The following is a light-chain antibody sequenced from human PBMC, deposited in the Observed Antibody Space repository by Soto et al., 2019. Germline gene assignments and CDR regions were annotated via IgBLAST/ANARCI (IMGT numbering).Light chain of an antibody. CDR1: SSNIGAGYD. Sequence: QSVLTQPTSVSGAPGQRVTISCTGSSSNIGAGYDVHWYQRLPGTAPKLLIFGNINRPSGVPDRFSGSTSGTSASLAITGLQAEDEAEYYCQSYDSSLSAGVVFGGGTKLTVL. V-gene: IGLV1-40*01. CDR2: GNI. J-gene: IGLJ2*01. CDR3: QSYDSSLSAGVV.